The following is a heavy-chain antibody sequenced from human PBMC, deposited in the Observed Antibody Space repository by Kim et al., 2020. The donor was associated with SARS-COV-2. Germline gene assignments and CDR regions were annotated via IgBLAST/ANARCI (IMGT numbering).Heavy chain of an antibody. CDR1: GGSIRSYY. D-gene: IGHD3-9*01. CDR2: IYYSGST. CDR3: ARHQLSLVLPEFDY. J-gene: IGHJ4*02. V-gene: IGHV4-59*01. Sequence: SETLSLTGTVSGGSIRSYYWSWIRQPPGKRLEHIGYIYYSGSTNYNPSLQSRVTISVDTSKNQIRLQLRSVTAADTAIYYCARHQLSLVLPEFDYWGQGTLVTVSS.